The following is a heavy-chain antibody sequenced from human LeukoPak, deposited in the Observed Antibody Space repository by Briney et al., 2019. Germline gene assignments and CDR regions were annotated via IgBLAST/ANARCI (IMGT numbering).Heavy chain of an antibody. Sequence: ASVKVSCKVSGYTLTELSMHWVRQAPGKGLEWMGGFDPEDGETIYAQKFQGRVTMTEDTSTDTAYIELSSLRSEDTAVYYCATTHSSGYYYYYYYGMDVWGQGTTVTVSS. D-gene: IGHD3-22*01. CDR1: GYTLTELS. CDR3: ATTHSSGYYYYYYYGMDV. J-gene: IGHJ6*02. CDR2: FDPEDGET. V-gene: IGHV1-24*01.